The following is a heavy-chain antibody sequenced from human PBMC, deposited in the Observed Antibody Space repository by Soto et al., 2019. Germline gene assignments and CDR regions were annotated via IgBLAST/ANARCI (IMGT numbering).Heavy chain of an antibody. D-gene: IGHD3-22*01. CDR3: AKLVFDSSGYFDY. CDR1: GFTFSSYA. J-gene: IGHJ4*02. V-gene: IGHV3-23*01. CDR2: ISGNGGST. Sequence: TGGSLRLSCAASGFTFSSYAMSWVRQAPGKGLEWVSAISGNGGSTYYADSVKGRFTISRDNSKNTLYLQMNSLRAEDTAVYYCAKLVFDSSGYFDYWGQGTLVTVSS.